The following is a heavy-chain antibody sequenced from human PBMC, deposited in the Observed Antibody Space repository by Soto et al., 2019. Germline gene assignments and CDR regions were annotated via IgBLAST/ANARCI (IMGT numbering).Heavy chain of an antibody. CDR2: IYYSGST. Sequence: TLSLTCTVSGGSISSYYWSWIRQPPGKGLEWIGYIYYSGSTNYNPSLKSRVTISVDTSKNQFSLKLSSVTAADTAVYYCARADVDTAMVLDYWGQGTLVTVSS. J-gene: IGHJ4*02. CDR3: ARADVDTAMVLDY. D-gene: IGHD5-18*01. CDR1: GGSISSYY. V-gene: IGHV4-59*01.